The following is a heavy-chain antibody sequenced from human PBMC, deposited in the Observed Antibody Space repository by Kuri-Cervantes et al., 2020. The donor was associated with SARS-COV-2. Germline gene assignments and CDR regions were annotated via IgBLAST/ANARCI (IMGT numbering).Heavy chain of an antibody. V-gene: IGHV4-34*01. CDR1: GRSLRGYY. CDR2: INSGGET. Sequence: SETLSLTCVVNGRSLRGYYWHWIRQTPGKGLEWIGEINSGGETNYNPSLKSRVTIAVDSSKNHFFLTLDSMTGADTGVYYCARGGPHYCDSSEEYWGQGTPVTVSS. D-gene: IGHD3-22*01. CDR3: ARGGPHYCDSSEEY. J-gene: IGHJ4*02.